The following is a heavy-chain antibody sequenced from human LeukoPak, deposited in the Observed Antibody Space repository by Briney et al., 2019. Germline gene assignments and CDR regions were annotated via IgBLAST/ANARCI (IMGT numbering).Heavy chain of an antibody. CDR1: GYRFTSYW. D-gene: IGHD3-10*01. CDR3: ARLKYYGSGGKFNWFDR. Sequence: GGSLEFSWQGSGYRFTSYWIGWVRQMPGKGLEWMGIIYHGDSDTRYSPSFQGQVTISADKSITTAYLQWSSLKASDTAMYYCARLKYYGSGGKFNWFDRWGQGTLVTVSS. J-gene: IGHJ5*02. CDR2: IYHGDSDT. V-gene: IGHV5-51*01.